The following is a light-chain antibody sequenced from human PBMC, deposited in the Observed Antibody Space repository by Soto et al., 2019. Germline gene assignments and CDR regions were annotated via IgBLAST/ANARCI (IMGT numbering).Light chain of an antibody. V-gene: IGKV2D-29*02. J-gene: IGKJ5*01. CDR3: MQSTQLPPT. CDR2: EVS. Sequence: MLTQTPRALSAPSGQPSSSACNSYLVLLHLTGETFLFCYLQRPGQSPQLLIYEVSTRVSGVPDRFSGSGSGTDFTLEISRVETDDVGIYYCMQSTQLPPTFGQGTRLEI. CDR1: LVLLHLTGETF.